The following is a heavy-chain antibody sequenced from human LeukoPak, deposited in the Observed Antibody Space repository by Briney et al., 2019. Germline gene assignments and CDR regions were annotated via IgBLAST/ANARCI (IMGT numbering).Heavy chain of an antibody. D-gene: IGHD3-22*01. V-gene: IGHV4-34*01. CDR3: ARGLLRYYDSSGYYFDY. CDR2: INHSGST. Sequence: PSETLSLTCAAYGGSFSGYYWSWIRRPPGKGLEWIGEINHSGSTNYNPSLRSRVTISVDTSKNQFSLKLSSVTAADTAVYYCARGLLRYYDSSGYYFDYWGQGTLVTVSS. J-gene: IGHJ4*02. CDR1: GGSFSGYY.